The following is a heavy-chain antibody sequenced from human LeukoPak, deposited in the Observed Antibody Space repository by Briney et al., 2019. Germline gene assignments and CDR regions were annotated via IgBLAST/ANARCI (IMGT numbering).Heavy chain of an antibody. J-gene: IGHJ4*01. CDR3: AREVVAAPGTVDY. D-gene: IGHD6-13*01. CDR1: GDSISNYY. CDR2: IYYSGST. Sequence: SETLSLTCTVSGDSISNYYWSWIRQPPGKGLEWIGYIYYSGSTNYNPSLKSRVTISVDTSKNQFSLKLSSVTAADTAVYYCAREVVAAPGTVDYWGQGTLVTVSS. V-gene: IGHV4-59*01.